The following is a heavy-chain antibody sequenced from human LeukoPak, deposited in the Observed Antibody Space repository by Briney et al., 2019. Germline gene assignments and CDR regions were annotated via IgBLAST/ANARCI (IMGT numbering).Heavy chain of an antibody. V-gene: IGHV3-30*02. Sequence: PGRSLRLSCVASGFTFKNYGMHWVRQAPGEGLEWVAFIRYDGSNKYYADSVKGRFTISRDNSKNTLYLQMNSLRAEDTAVYYCAKGTGLRRLSAAFDIWGQGTMVTVSS. J-gene: IGHJ3*02. CDR2: IRYDGSNK. CDR1: GFTFKNYG. CDR3: AKGTGLRRLSAAFDI. D-gene: IGHD5-12*01.